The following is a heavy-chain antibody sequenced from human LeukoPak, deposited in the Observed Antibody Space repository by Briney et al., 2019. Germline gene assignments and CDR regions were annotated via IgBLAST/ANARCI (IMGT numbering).Heavy chain of an antibody. CDR2: ISGSGGST. J-gene: IGHJ4*02. CDR3: AKVAKLRLWFGELSD. D-gene: IGHD3-10*01. V-gene: IGHV3-23*01. CDR1: GFTFSSYA. Sequence: GGSLRLSCAASGFTFSSYAMGWVRQAPGKGLEWVSAISGSGGSTYYADSVEGRFTISRDNSKNTLYLQMNSLRAEDTAVYYCAKVAKLRLWFGELSDWGQGTLVTVSS.